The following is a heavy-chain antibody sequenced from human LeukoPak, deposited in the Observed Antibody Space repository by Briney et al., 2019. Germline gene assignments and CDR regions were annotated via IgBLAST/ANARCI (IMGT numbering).Heavy chain of an antibody. CDR1: GFTFSSHA. J-gene: IGHJ6*02. D-gene: IGHD2-2*01. Sequence: PGGSLRLSCAASGFTFSSHAVHWVRQAPGKGLEWVAVISNDGNNKYYGDSVKGRFTISRDNSENTLYLLMNSLRVDDTALYYCARGQYCSGTSCYGYYYYYNMDVWGQGTTVTVSS. V-gene: IGHV3-30*04. CDR2: ISNDGNNK. CDR3: ARGQYCSGTSCYGYYYYYNMDV.